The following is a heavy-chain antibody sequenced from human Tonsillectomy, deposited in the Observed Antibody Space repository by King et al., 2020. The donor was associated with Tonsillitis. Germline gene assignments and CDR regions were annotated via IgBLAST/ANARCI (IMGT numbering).Heavy chain of an antibody. Sequence: VQLVESGGGLVQPGGSLRLSCAASGFTFSNYALFWVRQALGKGLEWVSGISGSGVGTYYADFVKGRFTISRDNSTNTLYLQMNSLRPEDTAVYYCAKDNSTRDFYDSSGPEGFDYWGQGTLVTVSS. D-gene: IGHD3-22*01. CDR3: AKDNSTRDFYDSSGPEGFDY. CDR1: GFTFSNYA. J-gene: IGHJ4*02. CDR2: ISGSGVGT. V-gene: IGHV3-23*04.